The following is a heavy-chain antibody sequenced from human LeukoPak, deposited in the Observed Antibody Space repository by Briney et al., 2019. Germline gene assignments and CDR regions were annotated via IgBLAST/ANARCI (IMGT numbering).Heavy chain of an antibody. CDR3: AKEFNRGLPDY. D-gene: IGHD2-21*01. J-gene: IGHJ4*02. V-gene: IGHV3-21*01. Sequence: GGSLRLSCAASGFTFSSYSMNWVRQAPGKGLEWVSSISSSSSYIYYADSVKGRFTISRDNAKNSLYLQMSSLRAEDTAVYYCAKEFNRGLPDYWGQGTLVTVPS. CDR1: GFTFSSYS. CDR2: ISSSSSYI.